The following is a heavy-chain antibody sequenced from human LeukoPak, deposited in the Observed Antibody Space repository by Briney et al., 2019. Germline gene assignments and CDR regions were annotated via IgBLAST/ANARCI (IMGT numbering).Heavy chain of an antibody. Sequence: GRSLRLSCAASGFTFSSYAMHWVRQAPGKGLEWVALISYDGSNKYYADSVKGRFTISRDSSKNTLYLQMNSLRAEDTAVYYCARGYCSGGSCYDYRGQGTLVTVSS. D-gene: IGHD2-15*01. CDR2: ISYDGSNK. CDR3: ARGYCSGGSCYDY. CDR1: GFTFSSYA. J-gene: IGHJ4*02. V-gene: IGHV3-30-3*01.